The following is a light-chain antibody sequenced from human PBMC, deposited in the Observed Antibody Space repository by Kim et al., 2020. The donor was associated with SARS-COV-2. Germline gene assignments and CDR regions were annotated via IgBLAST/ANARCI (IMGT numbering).Light chain of an antibody. CDR2: RTT. Sequence: QSVLTQPPSASGTPGQRVTISCSGSNSNIGKNYVSWYQVRPGTAPKLIIYRTTQRASGVPDRFSGSKSGTLASLAISGLRSEDEADYYCEAWDENSSGLFGGGTQLTVL. J-gene: IGLJ2*01. CDR3: EAWDENSSGL. CDR1: NSNIGKNY. V-gene: IGLV1-47*01.